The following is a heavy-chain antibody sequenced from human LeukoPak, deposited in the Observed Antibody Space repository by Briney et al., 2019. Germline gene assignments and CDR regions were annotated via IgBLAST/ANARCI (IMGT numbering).Heavy chain of an antibody. D-gene: IGHD3-22*01. J-gene: IGHJ4*02. V-gene: IGHV4-59*08. Sequence: SETLSLTCTVSGGSISSYYWSWIRQPPGKGLEWIGYIYYSGSTNYNPSLKSRVTISVDTSKNQFSLKLSSVTAADTAVYYCTRSYYYDSSGYFDYWGQGTLVTVSS. CDR1: GGSISSYY. CDR3: TRSYYYDSSGYFDY. CDR2: IYYSGST.